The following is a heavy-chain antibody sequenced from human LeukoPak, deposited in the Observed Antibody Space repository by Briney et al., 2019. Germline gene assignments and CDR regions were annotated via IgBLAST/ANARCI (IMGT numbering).Heavy chain of an antibody. Sequence: GGSLRLSCAASGFTFHDYAMYWVRQAPGKGPEWVSLISGDSGSTDYADFVKGRFTISRDNSQNSVFLQMNSLTSEDTAVYFCAKDRGSGWYYFYYWGQGTLVTVSS. CDR2: ISGDSGST. CDR1: GFTFHDYA. D-gene: IGHD6-19*01. V-gene: IGHV3-43*02. J-gene: IGHJ4*02. CDR3: AKDRGSGWYYFYY.